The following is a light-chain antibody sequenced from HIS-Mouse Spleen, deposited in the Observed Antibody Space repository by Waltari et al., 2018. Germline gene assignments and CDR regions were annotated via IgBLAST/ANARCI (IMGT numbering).Light chain of an antibody. J-gene: IGLJ2*01. CDR2: DVS. CDR1: SSDVGGYHY. V-gene: IGLV2-14*03. Sequence: QSALTQPASVSGSPGQSITIPCTGTSSDVGGYHYVSWYQQHPGKAPKRMIYDVSTRPSGVSNRFSGSKSGNTASLTISGLQAEDEADYYCSSYTSSSFNVVFGGGTKLTVL. CDR3: SSYTSSSFNVV.